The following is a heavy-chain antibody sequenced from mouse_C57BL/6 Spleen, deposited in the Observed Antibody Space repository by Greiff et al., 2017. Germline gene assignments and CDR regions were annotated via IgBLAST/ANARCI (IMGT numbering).Heavy chain of an antibody. V-gene: IGHV1-66*01. J-gene: IGHJ4*01. Sequence: QVQLQQSGPELVTPGASVKISCKASGYSFTSYYIHWVKQRPGQGLEWIGWVSPGSGNPKYNEKVKGKATLTADTASSTAYMQRSSLTSEDSAVYYCARWDYDGIDYRGQGTSVTGAS. CDR2: VSPGSGNP. CDR3: ARWDYDGIDY. D-gene: IGHD2-4*01. CDR1: GYSFTSYY.